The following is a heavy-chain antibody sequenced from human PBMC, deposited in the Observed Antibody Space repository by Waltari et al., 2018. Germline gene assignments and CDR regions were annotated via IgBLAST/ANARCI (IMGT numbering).Heavy chain of an antibody. CDR2: IYYSGST. V-gene: IGHV4-30-4*08. J-gene: IGHJ4*02. Sequence: QVQLQESGPGLVKPSQTLSLTCTVSGGSITSGAYYWGWIRQPPGKGLEWIAYIYYSGSTYYNPSLKSRLTVSLDTSKNQFSLNLSSVTAADTAVYFCGRMDHSRSFDYWGQGSLVTVAS. CDR1: GGSITSGAYY. CDR3: GRMDHSRSFDY. D-gene: IGHD6-13*01.